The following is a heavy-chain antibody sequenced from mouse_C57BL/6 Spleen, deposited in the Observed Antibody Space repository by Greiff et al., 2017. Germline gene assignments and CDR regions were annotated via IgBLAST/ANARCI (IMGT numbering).Heavy chain of an antibody. Sequence: QVQLQQSGAELVKPGASVKMSCKASGYTFTTYPIEWVKQNHGKSLEWIGNFHPYNDDTKYNEKFKGKATLTVDKSSSTVYMALSRLSADDSAVYYCERNYNDCFDYWGQGTTLTVSS. V-gene: IGHV1-47*01. D-gene: IGHD1-1*01. CDR2: FHPYNDDT. CDR3: ERNYNDCFDY. CDR1: GYTFTTYP. J-gene: IGHJ2*01.